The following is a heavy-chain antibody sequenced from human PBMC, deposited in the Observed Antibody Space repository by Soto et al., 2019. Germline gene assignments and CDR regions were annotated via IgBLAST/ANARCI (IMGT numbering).Heavy chain of an antibody. J-gene: IGHJ4*02. CDR3: ARDGYSSSWYREYYFDY. V-gene: IGHV3-74*01. Sequence: GGSLRLSCAASGFTFSSYWMHWVRQAPGKGLVWVSRINSDGSSTSYADSVKGRFTISRDNAKNTLYLQMNSLRAEDTAVYYCARDGYSSSWYREYYFDYWGQGTLVTVSS. D-gene: IGHD6-13*01. CDR1: GFTFSSYW. CDR2: INSDGSST.